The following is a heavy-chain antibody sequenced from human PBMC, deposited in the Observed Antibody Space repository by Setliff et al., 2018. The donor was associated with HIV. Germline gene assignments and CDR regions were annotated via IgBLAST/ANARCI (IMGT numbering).Heavy chain of an antibody. D-gene: IGHD3-3*01. J-gene: IGHJ4*02. CDR1: DGSFSGYY. Sequence: SETLSLTCAVYDGSFSGYYWSWIRQPPGKGLEWIGEIDHSGSTNYNPSLRSRVIMSMDTSKNQFSLKLSSVTAAVTAVYYCTRDITSGFFLERASEYWGQGTLVTVSS. CDR2: IDHSGST. V-gene: IGHV4-34*01. CDR3: TRDITSGFFLERASEY.